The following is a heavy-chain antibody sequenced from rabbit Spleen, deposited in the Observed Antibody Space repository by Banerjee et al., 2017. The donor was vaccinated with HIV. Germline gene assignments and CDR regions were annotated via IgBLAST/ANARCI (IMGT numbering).Heavy chain of an antibody. J-gene: IGHJ4*01. CDR3: ARGSATMTMVITGFYFNL. CDR2: IYGGVIGST. CDR1: GFSFSSGYY. D-gene: IGHD2-1*01. Sequence: QSLEESGGDLVKPGASLTLTCTASGFSFSSGYYMCWVRQAPGKGLECIACIYGGVIGSTYYATWAKGRFTISKTSSTTVTLQMTSLTAADTATYLCARGSATMTMVITGFYFNLWGPGTLVTVS. V-gene: IGHV1S40*01.